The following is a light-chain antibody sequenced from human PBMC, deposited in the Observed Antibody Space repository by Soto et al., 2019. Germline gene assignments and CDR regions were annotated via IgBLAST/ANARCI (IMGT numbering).Light chain of an antibody. CDR1: QSVSSY. Sequence: EIVLTQSPATLSLSPGERATLSCRASQSVSSYLAWYQQKPGQAPRLLIYGASTTATGIPARFSGSGSGTEFTLTISSLQSEDFAVYYCQQYNNWPLTFGGGTKVDIK. CDR2: GAS. J-gene: IGKJ4*01. CDR3: QQYNNWPLT. V-gene: IGKV3-15*01.